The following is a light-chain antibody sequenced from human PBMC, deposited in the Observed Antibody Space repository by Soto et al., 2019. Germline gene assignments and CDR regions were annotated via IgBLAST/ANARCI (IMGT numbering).Light chain of an antibody. V-gene: IGLV2-23*01. CDR3: CSYAGSSTVV. CDR2: EGS. CDR1: SSDVGSYNL. J-gene: IGLJ2*01. Sequence: QSVLTQPASVSGSPGQSITISCTGTSSDVGSYNLVSWYQQHPGKAPKLMIYEGSKRPSGVSNRFSGSKSGNTASLTISGLQAEDEADYYCCSYAGSSTVVFGGGTKLHRP.